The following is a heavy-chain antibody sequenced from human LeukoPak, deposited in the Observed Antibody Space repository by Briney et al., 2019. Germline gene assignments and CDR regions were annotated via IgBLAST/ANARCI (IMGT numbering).Heavy chain of an antibody. CDR2: IYTSGST. V-gene: IGHV4-4*07. Sequence: PSETLSLTCTVSGGSISSYYWSWIRQPAGKGLEWIGRIYTSGSTNYNPSLKSRVTMSVDTSKNQFSLKLSSVTAADTAVYYCARTYCSSTSCYQGISDYWGQGTLVTVSS. CDR1: GGSISSYY. D-gene: IGHD2-2*01. J-gene: IGHJ4*02. CDR3: ARTYCSSTSCYQGISDY.